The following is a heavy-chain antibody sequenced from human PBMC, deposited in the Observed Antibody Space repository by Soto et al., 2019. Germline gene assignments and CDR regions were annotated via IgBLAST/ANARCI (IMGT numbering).Heavy chain of an antibody. D-gene: IGHD3-9*01. J-gene: IGHJ6*02. CDR1: GGSISSYY. Sequence: SETLSLTCTVSGGSISSYYWSWIRQPPGKGLEWIGYIYYSGSTNYNPSLKSRVTISVDTSKNQFSLKLSSVTAADTAAYYCAGTYYDILTGYRPPYYYGMDVWGQGTTVTVSS. CDR3: AGTYYDILTGYRPPYYYGMDV. V-gene: IGHV4-59*08. CDR2: IYYSGST.